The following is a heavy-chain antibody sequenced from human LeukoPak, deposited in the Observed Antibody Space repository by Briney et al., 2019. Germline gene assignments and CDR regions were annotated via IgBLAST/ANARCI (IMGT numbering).Heavy chain of an antibody. D-gene: IGHD2-2*01. J-gene: IGHJ4*02. V-gene: IGHV3-7*01. CDR1: GFTFSSYA. CDR3: ARDPSDYCSSTSCYAGIFDY. CDR2: IRHDAGDI. Sequence: GGSLRLSCAASGFTFSSYAMSWVRQAPGKGLEWVANIRHDAGDIYYVDSVEGRFTISRDNAKNSLYLQMNSLRAEDTAVYYCARDPSDYCSSTSCYAGIFDYWGQGTLVTVSS.